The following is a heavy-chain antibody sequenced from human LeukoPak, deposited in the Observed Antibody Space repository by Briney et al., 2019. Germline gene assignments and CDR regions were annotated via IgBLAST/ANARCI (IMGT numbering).Heavy chain of an antibody. D-gene: IGHD3-22*01. CDR3: AKDRLYYYDSSGYYFPSYFDY. J-gene: IGHJ4*02. Sequence: GSLRLSCAASGFTFSDYYMSWIRQAPGKELEWVSYMSSSGSTIYYADSVKGRFTISRDNAKNSLYLQMNSLRVEDTAVYYCAKDRLYYYDSSGYYFPSYFDYWGQGTLVTVSS. CDR2: MSSSGSTI. CDR1: GFTFSDYY. V-gene: IGHV3-11*01.